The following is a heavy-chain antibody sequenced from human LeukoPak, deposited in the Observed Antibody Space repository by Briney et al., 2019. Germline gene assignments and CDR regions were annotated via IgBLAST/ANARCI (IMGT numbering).Heavy chain of an antibody. J-gene: IGHJ6*02. V-gene: IGHV4-30-4*01. D-gene: IGHD2-2*01. CDR2: IYYSGST. CDR1: GGSISSGDYY. Sequence: SETLSLTCTVSGGSISSGDYYWSWIRQPPGKGLEWIGYIYYSGSTYYNPSLKRRVTISVDTSKNQFSLKLSSVTAADTAVYYCARVVPAAPYYYGMDVWGQGTTVTVSS. CDR3: ARVVPAAPYYYGMDV.